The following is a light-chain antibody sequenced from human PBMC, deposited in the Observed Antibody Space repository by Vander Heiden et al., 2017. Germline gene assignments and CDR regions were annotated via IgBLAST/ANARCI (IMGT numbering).Light chain of an antibody. CDR1: SGSVSTTYY. CDR2: NTN. Sequence: QTVVTQEPSLSVCPGRTDTPTCVFCSGSVSTTYYPSWYQQTPGQAPRTLIYNTNTRSSGVPDRFSGSIRGNKAALTITGAHADDESDYCCVLDMGSGRWVFGGGTKLTVL. CDR3: VLDMGSGRWV. V-gene: IGLV8-61*01. J-gene: IGLJ3*02.